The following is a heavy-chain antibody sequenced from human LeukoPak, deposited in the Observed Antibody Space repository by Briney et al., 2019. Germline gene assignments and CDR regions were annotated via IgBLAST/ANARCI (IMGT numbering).Heavy chain of an antibody. CDR3: ARHDPGVVVVPAAVDY. V-gene: IGHV4-39*01. CDR1: GGSISSSSYY. D-gene: IGHD2-2*01. CDR2: IYYSGST. J-gene: IGHJ4*02. Sequence: SETLSLTCTVSGGSISSSSYYWGWIRQPPGKGLEWIGSIYYSGSTYYNPSLKSRVTISVDTSKNQFSLKLSSVTAADTAVYYCARHDPGVVVVPAAVDYWGQGTLVTVSS.